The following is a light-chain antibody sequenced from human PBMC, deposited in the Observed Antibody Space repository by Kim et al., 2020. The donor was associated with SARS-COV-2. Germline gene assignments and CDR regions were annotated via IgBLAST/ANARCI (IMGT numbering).Light chain of an antibody. J-gene: IGLJ1*01. CDR2: QDS. V-gene: IGLV3-1*01. CDR1: KLGDKY. Sequence: SYELTQPPSVSVSPGKTASITCSGDKLGDKYACWYQQKPGQSPVLVIYQDSKRPSGIPERFSGSNSGNTATLTISGTQAMDEADYYCQAWDSSISYVFGTGTKVTAL. CDR3: QAWDSSISYV.